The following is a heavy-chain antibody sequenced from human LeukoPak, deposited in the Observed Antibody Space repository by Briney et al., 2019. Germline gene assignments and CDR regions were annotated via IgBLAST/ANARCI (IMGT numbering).Heavy chain of an antibody. CDR3: ARSSFGKKNYYYGMDV. J-gene: IGHJ6*02. Sequence: GRSLRLSCAASGFTFSSYAMHWVRQAPGKGLEWVAVISYDGSNKYYADSVKGRFTISRDNSKNTLYLQMNSLRAEDTAVYYCARSSFGKKNYYYGMDVWGQGTTVTVSS. D-gene: IGHD3-10*01. V-gene: IGHV3-30-3*01. CDR2: ISYDGSNK. CDR1: GFTFSSYA.